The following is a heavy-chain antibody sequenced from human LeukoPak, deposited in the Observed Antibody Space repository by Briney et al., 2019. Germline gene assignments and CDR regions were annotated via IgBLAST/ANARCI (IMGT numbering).Heavy chain of an antibody. CDR2: VSSTSSYT. V-gene: IGHV3-21*01. CDR1: GFTLSDYS. J-gene: IGHJ6*02. Sequence: GGSLRLSCAASGFTLSDYSMNWVRQAPGKGLEWVSSVSSTSSYTYYADSVKGRFTISRDNAKNSLYLQMNGLRVEDTAVYYCAKDQSPYYYYGMDVWGQGTTVTVSS. CDR3: AKDQSPYYYYGMDV.